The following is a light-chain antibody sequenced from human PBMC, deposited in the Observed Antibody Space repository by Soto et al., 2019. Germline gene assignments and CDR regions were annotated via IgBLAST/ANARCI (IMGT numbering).Light chain of an antibody. V-gene: IGLV3-9*01. CDR1: NIGYKN. J-gene: IGLJ2*01. Sequence: SYELTQPLSVSVALGQTARITCRGYNIGYKNVHWYQQKPGQAPLLVIYRDTNRPSGIPERFSGSNSGNTAALTITRAQAGDEADYYCQVWDKSLELFGGGTQLTVL. CDR3: QVWDKSLEL. CDR2: RDT.